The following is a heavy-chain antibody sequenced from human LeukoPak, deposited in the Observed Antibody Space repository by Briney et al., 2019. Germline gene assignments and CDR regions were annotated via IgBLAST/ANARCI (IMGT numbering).Heavy chain of an antibody. V-gene: IGHV4-59*08. Sequence: SETLSLTCTVSGGSISSYYWSWIRQPPGKGLEWIGYIYYSESTNYNPSLKSRVTISVDTSKNQFSLKLSSVTAADTAVYYCARLGGNHGSGYYYFDYWGQGTLVTVSS. D-gene: IGHD3-22*01. J-gene: IGHJ4*02. CDR3: ARLGGNHGSGYYYFDY. CDR2: IYYSEST. CDR1: GGSISSYY.